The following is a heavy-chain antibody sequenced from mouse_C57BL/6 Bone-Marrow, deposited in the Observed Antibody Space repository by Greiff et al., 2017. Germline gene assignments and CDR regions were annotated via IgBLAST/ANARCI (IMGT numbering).Heavy chain of an antibody. Sequence: QLQQSGPELVKPGASVKISCKASGYAFSSSWMNWVKQRPGKGLEWIGRIYPGDGDTNYNGKFKGKATLTADKSSSTAYMQLSSLTSEDSAVYFCARRGYAMDYWGQGTSVTVSS. V-gene: IGHV1-82*01. CDR1: GYAFSSSW. CDR2: IYPGDGDT. J-gene: IGHJ4*01. CDR3: ARRGYAMDY.